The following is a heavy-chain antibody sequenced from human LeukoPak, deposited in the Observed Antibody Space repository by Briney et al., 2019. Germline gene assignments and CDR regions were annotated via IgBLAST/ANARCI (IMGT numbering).Heavy chain of an antibody. J-gene: IGHJ4*02. V-gene: IGHV1-18*01. D-gene: IGHD6-19*01. CDR2: ISAYNGNT. CDR3: ARDSYSSGWTDYFDY. Sequence: ASVKVSCKASGYTFTIYGISWVRQAPGQGLEWVGWISAYNGNTNYAQKLQGRVTMTTDTSTSTAYMELRSLRSDDTAVYYCARDSYSSGWTDYFDYWGQGTLVTVSS. CDR1: GYTFTIYG.